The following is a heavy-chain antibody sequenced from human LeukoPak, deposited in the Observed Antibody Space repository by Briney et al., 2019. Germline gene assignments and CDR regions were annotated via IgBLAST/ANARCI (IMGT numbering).Heavy chain of an antibody. J-gene: IGHJ5*02. CDR1: GGSISNSSYY. CDR2: IYYSGST. D-gene: IGHD2-2*01. V-gene: IGHV4-39*01. CDR3: ARVVVVVPAAYSSFDP. Sequence: SETLSLTCTVSGGSISNSSYYWGWIRQPPGKGLEWIGSIYYSGSTYYNPSLKSRVTISVDTSKNQFSLKLSSVTAADTAVYYCARVVVVVPAAYSSFDPWGQGTLVTVSS.